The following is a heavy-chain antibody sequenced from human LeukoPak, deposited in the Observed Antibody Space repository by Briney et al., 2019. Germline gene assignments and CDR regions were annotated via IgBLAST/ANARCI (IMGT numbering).Heavy chain of an antibody. Sequence: GGTLRLSCAASGFTSSSYGMHWVRQAPGKGLEWVAVIWYDGSNKYHADSVKGRFTISRDNSKNTLYLQMNSLRAEDTAVYYCATNFITSIGTDYWGQGTLVTVSS. CDR3: ATNFITSIGTDY. J-gene: IGHJ4*02. CDR2: IWYDGSNK. D-gene: IGHD3-10*01. CDR1: GFTSSSYG. V-gene: IGHV3-33*01.